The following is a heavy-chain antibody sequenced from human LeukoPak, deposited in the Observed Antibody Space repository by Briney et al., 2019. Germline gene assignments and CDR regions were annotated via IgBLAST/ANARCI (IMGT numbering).Heavy chain of an antibody. CDR1: GGSFSGYY. Sequence: SETLSLTCAVYGGSFSGYYWHWVRQPPGKGLEWIGEINHSGSTNYNSSLESRVTISLDTSKNQFSLKLSSVTAADTAVYFCTRGLLVPAATRYWYFDLWGRGTLVTVSS. V-gene: IGHV4-34*01. J-gene: IGHJ2*01. D-gene: IGHD2-2*01. CDR2: INHSGST. CDR3: TRGLLVPAATRYWYFDL.